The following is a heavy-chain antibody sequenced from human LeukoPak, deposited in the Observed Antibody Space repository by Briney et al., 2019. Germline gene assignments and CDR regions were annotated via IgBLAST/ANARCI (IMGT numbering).Heavy chain of an antibody. CDR3: ARGRNSVYYFNVVAPSYFDY. CDR2: INPNSGGT. J-gene: IGHJ4*02. V-gene: IGHV1-2*06. D-gene: IGHD3-22*01. CDR1: GYTFTGYY. Sequence: ASVKVSCKASGYTFTGYYMHWVRQARGQGGEWMGRINPNSGGTNYAQKFQGRVTMTRDTSINTAYMDLSRLRSDDTAVYYCARGRNSVYYFNVVAPSYFDYWGQGTLVTVSS.